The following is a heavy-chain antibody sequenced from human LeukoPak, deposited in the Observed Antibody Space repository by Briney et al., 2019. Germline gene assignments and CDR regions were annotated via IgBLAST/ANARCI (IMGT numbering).Heavy chain of an antibody. CDR3: VRASVGYSYATH. Sequence: GGSLRLSCAASGFTFSSYAISWVRQAPEKGLEWVSAISESGDRTYHADSVKGRFTISRDNSRDTLYLQMNSLRGEDTAVYYCVRASVGYSYATHWGQGTLVTAS. CDR2: ISESGDRT. V-gene: IGHV3-23*01. CDR1: GFTFSSYA. J-gene: IGHJ4*02. D-gene: IGHD3-16*01.